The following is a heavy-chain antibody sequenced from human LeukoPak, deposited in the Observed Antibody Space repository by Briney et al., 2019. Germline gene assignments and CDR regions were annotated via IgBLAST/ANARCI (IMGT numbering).Heavy chain of an antibody. J-gene: IGHJ4*02. CDR2: ISAYNGNT. CDR3: ARDGEDIVVVPADNDY. CDR1: GYTFTSYG. D-gene: IGHD2-2*01. V-gene: IGHV1-18*01. Sequence: ASVKVSCKASGYTFTSYGISWVRQAPGQGLEWMGWISAYNGNTNYAQKLQGRVTMTTDTSTSTACMELRSLRSDDTAVYYCARDGEDIVVVPADNDYWGQGTLVTVSS.